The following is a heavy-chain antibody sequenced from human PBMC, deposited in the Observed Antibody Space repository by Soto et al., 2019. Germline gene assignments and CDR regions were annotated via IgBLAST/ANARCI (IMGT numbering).Heavy chain of an antibody. CDR1: GGSITSNY. CDR2: IYNTGST. CDR3: AKARPGAYYYFGLDV. D-gene: IGHD6-6*01. Sequence: QVQLQESVPGLVKPSETLSLTCTVSGGSITSNYWSWIRQPPGKGLEWVGYIYNTGSTNYNPSLKRRVTISVDTSKNQFSLRLSSVTAADTAVYYCAKARPGAYYYFGLDVWGQGTTVTVSS. V-gene: IGHV4-59*01. J-gene: IGHJ6*02.